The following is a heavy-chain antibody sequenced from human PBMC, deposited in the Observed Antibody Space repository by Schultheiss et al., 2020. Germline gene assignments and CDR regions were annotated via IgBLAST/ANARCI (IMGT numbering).Heavy chain of an antibody. V-gene: IGHV3-23*01. CDR3: ARALHPGYSYGSPDY. J-gene: IGHJ4*02. CDR2: ISGSGGST. Sequence: GGSLRLSCAASGFTFSSYAMSWVRQAPGKGLEWVSAISGSGGSTYYADSVKGRFTISRDNAKNSLYLQMNSLRAEDTAVYYCARALHPGYSYGSPDYWGQGTLVTVS. D-gene: IGHD5-18*01. CDR1: GFTFSSYA.